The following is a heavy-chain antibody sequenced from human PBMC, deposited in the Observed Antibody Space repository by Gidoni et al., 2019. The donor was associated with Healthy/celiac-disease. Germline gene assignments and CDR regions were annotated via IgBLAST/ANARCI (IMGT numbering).Heavy chain of an antibody. CDR2: INHSGST. CDR1: GGSFTGYY. Sequence: QVQLQQWGAGLLKPSETLSLTCAVYGGSFTGYYWSWIRQPPGKGLEWIGEINHSGSTNYNPSLKSRVTISVDTSKNQFSLKLSSVTAADTAVYYCARLAVAASRNFQHWGQGTLVTVSS. V-gene: IGHV4-34*01. CDR3: ARLAVAASRNFQH. J-gene: IGHJ1*01. D-gene: IGHD6-19*01.